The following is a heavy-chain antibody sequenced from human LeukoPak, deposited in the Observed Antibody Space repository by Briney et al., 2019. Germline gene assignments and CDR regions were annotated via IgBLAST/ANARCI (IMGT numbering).Heavy chain of an antibody. J-gene: IGHJ5*02. Sequence: TGGSLRLSCAASGFTFSSYGMHWVRQAPGKGLEWVAFIRYDGSNKYYADSVKGRFTISRDNSKNTLYLQMNSLRAEDTAVYYCAKDPNIVVVPAPRLFDPWGQGTLVTVSS. CDR2: IRYDGSNK. D-gene: IGHD2-2*01. V-gene: IGHV3-30*02. CDR1: GFTFSSYG. CDR3: AKDPNIVVVPAPRLFDP.